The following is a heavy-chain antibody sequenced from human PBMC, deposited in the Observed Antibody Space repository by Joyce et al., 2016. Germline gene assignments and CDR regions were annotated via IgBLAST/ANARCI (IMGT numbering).Heavy chain of an antibody. CDR3: ARLSWIGTRIFDP. CDR2: INHSGST. D-gene: IGHD5-12*01. J-gene: IGHJ5*02. V-gene: IGHV4-34*02. Sequence: QVQLQQWGAGLLKPSETLSLTCGVHGGSFSGYYWSWIRQPPGKGLEWIGEINHSGSTNYNPSLTSRVTISVDTSKNHFSLKLSSVTAADTAVYYCARLSWIGTRIFDPWGQGALVTVSS. CDR1: GGSFSGYY.